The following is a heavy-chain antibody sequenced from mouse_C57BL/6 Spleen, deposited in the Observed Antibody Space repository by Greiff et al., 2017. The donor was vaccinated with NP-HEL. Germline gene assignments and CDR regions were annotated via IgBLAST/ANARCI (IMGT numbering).Heavy chain of an antibody. V-gene: IGHV1-22*01. D-gene: IGHD2-3*01. CDR3: AREMVGYFDY. CDR2: INPNNGGT. CDR1: GYTFTDYN. Sequence: EVQLQESGPELVKPGASVKMSCKASGYTFTDYNMHWVKQSHGKSLEWIGYINPNNGGTSYNQKFKGKATLTVNKSSSTAYMELRSLTSEDSAVYDCAREMVGYFDYWGQGTTLTVSS. J-gene: IGHJ2*01.